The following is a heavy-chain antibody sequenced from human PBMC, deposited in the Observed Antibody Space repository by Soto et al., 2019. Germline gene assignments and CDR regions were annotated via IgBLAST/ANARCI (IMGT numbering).Heavy chain of an antibody. CDR3: ARAINDFWSGFSYYFDN. D-gene: IGHD3-3*01. CDR1: GGSVSSGGHY. J-gene: IGHJ4*02. CDR2: MYYTGIT. Sequence: PSETLSLTCSVSGGSVSSGGHYWTWIRQHAGKGLGWIGYMYYTGITCHNPSLKRRVILSVDTSKNHFSLKLSSVTAADTAVYYCARAINDFWSGFSYYFDNWGQGTLVT. V-gene: IGHV4-31*03.